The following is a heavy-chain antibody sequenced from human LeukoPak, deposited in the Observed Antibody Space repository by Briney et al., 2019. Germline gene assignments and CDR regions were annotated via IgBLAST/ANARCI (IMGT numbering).Heavy chain of an antibody. V-gene: IGHV4-59*08. D-gene: IGHD6-13*01. CDR1: GGSISSYY. J-gene: IGHJ6*02. Sequence: SETLSLTCTVSGGSISSYYWSWIRQPPGKGLEWIGYIYYSGSTNYNPSLKSRVTISVDTSKNQFSLKLSSVTAADTAVYYCARHEFRAYSSLYCYGMDVWGQGTTVTVSS. CDR2: IYYSGST. CDR3: ARHEFRAYSSLYCYGMDV.